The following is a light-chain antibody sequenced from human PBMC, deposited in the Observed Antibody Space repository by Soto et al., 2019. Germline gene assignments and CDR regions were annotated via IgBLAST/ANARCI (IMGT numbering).Light chain of an antibody. Sequence: QSALTQPRSVSGSPGQSVTIPCTGTSGDIGSYNRVSWYQQHPGKAPKLIIYEVTDRPSGVSNRFSGSKSGNTASLTISGLQAEDEAEYYCSSYTNINTRACVFGTGTKVTVL. CDR1: SGDIGSYNR. CDR3: SSYTNINTRACV. J-gene: IGLJ1*01. V-gene: IGLV2-14*01. CDR2: EVT.